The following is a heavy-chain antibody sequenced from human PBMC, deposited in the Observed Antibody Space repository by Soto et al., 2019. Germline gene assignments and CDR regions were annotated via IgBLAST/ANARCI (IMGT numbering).Heavy chain of an antibody. CDR1: GFTFSSYG. Sequence: HPGGSLRLSCAASGFTFSSYGMHWVRQAPGKGLEWVAVISYDGSNKYYADSVKGRSTISRDNSKNTLYLQMNSLRAEDTAVYYCAKDLIAFDYWGQGTLVTVSS. J-gene: IGHJ4*02. V-gene: IGHV3-30*18. D-gene: IGHD3-16*01. CDR3: AKDLIAFDY. CDR2: ISYDGSNK.